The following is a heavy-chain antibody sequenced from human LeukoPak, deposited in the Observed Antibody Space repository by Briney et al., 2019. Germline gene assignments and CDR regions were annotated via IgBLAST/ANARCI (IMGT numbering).Heavy chain of an antibody. Sequence: SEALSPTCTVSGGSISSYYWSWIRQPPGRGLEWIGYIYYSGSTNYNPSLKSRVTISVDTSKNQFSLKLSSVTAADTAVYYCARGGAVAAPTRRYYFDYWGQGTLVTVSS. V-gene: IGHV4-59*01. CDR3: ARGGAVAAPTRRYYFDY. CDR1: GGSISSYY. J-gene: IGHJ4*02. CDR2: IYYSGST. D-gene: IGHD6-19*01.